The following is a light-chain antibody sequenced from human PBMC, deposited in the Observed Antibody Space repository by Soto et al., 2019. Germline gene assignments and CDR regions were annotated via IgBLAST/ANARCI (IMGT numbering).Light chain of an antibody. CDR1: QSVISY. CDR3: PHFGCTIFT. J-gene: IGKJ5*01. Sequence: IVLSKSPATLSLSPGERATLSCRASQSVISYLAWYQQKPGQAPRLLIYDASNRATGIPARFSGSGSGTHFTLTICRLEPGDFAVYYCPHFGCTIFTFG. CDR2: DAS. V-gene: IGKV3-11*01.